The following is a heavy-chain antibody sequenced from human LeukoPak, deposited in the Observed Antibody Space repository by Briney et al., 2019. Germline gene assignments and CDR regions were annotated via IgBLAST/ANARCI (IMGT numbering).Heavy chain of an antibody. J-gene: IGHJ3*02. CDR3: ANTRRDGYNLLGAFDI. CDR1: GFTFDDYG. Sequence: GGSLRLSCAASGFTFDDYGMSWVRQAPGKGLEWVSGINWNGGSTGYADSVKGRFTISRDNAKNSLYLQMNSLRAEDTALYYCANTRRDGYNLLGAFDIWGQGTMVTVSS. CDR2: INWNGGST. V-gene: IGHV3-20*04. D-gene: IGHD5-24*01.